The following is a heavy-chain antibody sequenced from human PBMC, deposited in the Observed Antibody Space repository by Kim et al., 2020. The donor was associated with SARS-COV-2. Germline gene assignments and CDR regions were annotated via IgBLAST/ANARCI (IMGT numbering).Heavy chain of an antibody. CDR3: ARELRWELPYFDY. D-gene: IGHD1-26*01. J-gene: IGHJ4*02. Sequence: YNRSLKGVITISVDTSQNHVSPKLSSVTAADTAVYYCARELRWELPYFDYWGQGTLVTVSS. V-gene: IGHV4-39*07.